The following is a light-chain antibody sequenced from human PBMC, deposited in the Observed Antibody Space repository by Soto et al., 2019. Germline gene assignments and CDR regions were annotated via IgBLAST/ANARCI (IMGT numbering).Light chain of an antibody. J-gene: IGKJ4*01. Sequence: EIVLTQSPGTLSLSPGERATLSCRASQSVSSINLAWFQQKPGQAPRLLIYGTSSRATGIPDRFSGSGSGTDFTLTISSLEPEDFAFYYCQQRNSWPLTFGGGTKVDIK. CDR3: QQRNSWPLT. CDR2: GTS. V-gene: IGKV3D-20*02. CDR1: QSVSSIN.